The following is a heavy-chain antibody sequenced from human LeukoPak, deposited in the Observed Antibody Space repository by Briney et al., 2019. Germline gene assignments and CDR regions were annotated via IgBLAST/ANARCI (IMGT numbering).Heavy chain of an antibody. CDR3: ARVIYDSSGYYFYYYYMGV. J-gene: IGHJ6*03. CDR2: INWNGGST. CDR1: GFTFDEYG. D-gene: IGHD3-22*01. Sequence: PGGSLRLSCAASGFTFDEYGMSWVRQAPGKGLEWVSGINWNGGSTGYADSVKGRFTISRDNAKNSLYLQMNSLRAEDTALYYCARVIYDSSGYYFYYYYMGVWGKGTTVTVSS. V-gene: IGHV3-20*04.